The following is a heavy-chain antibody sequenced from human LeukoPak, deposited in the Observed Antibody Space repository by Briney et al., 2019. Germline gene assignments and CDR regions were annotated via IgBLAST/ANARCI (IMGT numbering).Heavy chain of an antibody. D-gene: IGHD5-24*01. V-gene: IGHV3-11*04. CDR2: ISNSGSAT. CDR1: GIIFSDSY. Sequence: SGGSLRLSCMASGIIFSDSYMGWIRQAPGKGLEWISYISNSGSATYYADSVKGRFTISRDNAKNSLYLQMNSLRAEDTAVYYCARVSVPVEMATIEAVGAFDIWGQGTMVTVSS. J-gene: IGHJ3*02. CDR3: ARVSVPVEMATIEAVGAFDI.